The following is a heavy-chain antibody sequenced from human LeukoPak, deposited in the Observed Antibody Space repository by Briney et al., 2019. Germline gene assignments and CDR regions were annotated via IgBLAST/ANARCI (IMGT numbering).Heavy chain of an antibody. V-gene: IGHV4-4*07. CDR1: GGSISSYY. J-gene: IGHJ6*03. CDR3: ARVGSYSHLYYYYYMDV. D-gene: IGHD2-21*01. Sequence: SETLSLTCTVSGGSISSYYWSWIRQPAGKGLEWIGRIYTSGSTNYNPSLKSRVTMSADTSKNQFSLKLSSVTAADTAVYYCARVGSYSHLYYYYYMDVWGKGTTVTVSS. CDR2: IYTSGST.